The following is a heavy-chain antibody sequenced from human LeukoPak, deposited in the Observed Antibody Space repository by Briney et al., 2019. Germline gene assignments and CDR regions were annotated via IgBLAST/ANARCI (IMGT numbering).Heavy chain of an antibody. CDR1: GGSISSYY. D-gene: IGHD2-8*01. J-gene: IGHJ5*02. V-gene: IGHV4-4*09. CDR2: IYTSGST. Sequence: SETLFLTCTVSGGSISSYYWSWIRQPPGKGLEWIGYIYTSGSTNYNPSLKSRVTISVDTSKNQFSLKLSSVTAADTAVYYCAGLEELMVYATARLYNWFDPWGQGTLVTVSS. CDR3: AGLEELMVYATARLYNWFDP.